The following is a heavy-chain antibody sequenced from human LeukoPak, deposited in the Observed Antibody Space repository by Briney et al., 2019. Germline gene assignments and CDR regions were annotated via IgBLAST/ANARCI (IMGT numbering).Heavy chain of an antibody. Sequence: ASVKVSCKASGYTFTSYGISWVRQAPGQGLEWMGWISAYNGNTNYAQKLQGRVTMTTDTSTSTAYMELRSLRSDDTAVYYCARDYRLYKTYYYDSSGYWPMDYWGQGTLVTVSS. D-gene: IGHD3-22*01. V-gene: IGHV1-18*01. CDR3: ARDYRLYKTYYYDSSGYWPMDY. CDR1: GYTFTSYG. J-gene: IGHJ4*02. CDR2: ISAYNGNT.